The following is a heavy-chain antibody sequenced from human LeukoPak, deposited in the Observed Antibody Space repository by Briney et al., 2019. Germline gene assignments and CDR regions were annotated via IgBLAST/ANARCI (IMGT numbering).Heavy chain of an antibody. J-gene: IGHJ4*02. CDR2: ISWNRGSI. D-gene: IGHD3-10*01. CDR1: GFTFDDYA. Sequence: GRSLRLSCAASGFTFDDYAMHWVRQAPGKGLEWVSGISWNRGSIGYADSVKGRFTISRDNAKNSLYLQMNSLRAEDTALYYCAKDSWNFGEYYFDYWGGGALASVSS. V-gene: IGHV3-9*01. CDR3: AKDSWNFGEYYFDY.